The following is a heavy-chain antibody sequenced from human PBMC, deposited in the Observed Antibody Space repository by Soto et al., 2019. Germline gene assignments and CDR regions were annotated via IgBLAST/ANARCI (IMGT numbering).Heavy chain of an antibody. CDR2: IYYSGST. D-gene: IGHD3-3*01. J-gene: IGHJ3*02. Sequence: QVQLQESGPGLVKPSQTLSLTCTVSGGSISSGDYYWSWIRQPPGKGLEWIGYIYYSGSTYYNPSLKSRVTISVDTSKNQFSLKLSSVTAADTAVYYCARGGYDFWSGTDAFDIWGQGTMVTVSS. V-gene: IGHV4-30-4*01. CDR3: ARGGYDFWSGTDAFDI. CDR1: GGSISSGDYY.